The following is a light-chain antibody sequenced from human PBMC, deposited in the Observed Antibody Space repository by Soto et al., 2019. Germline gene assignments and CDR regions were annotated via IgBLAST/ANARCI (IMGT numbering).Light chain of an antibody. V-gene: IGKV3-11*01. J-gene: IGKJ4*01. CDR1: QSVSIY. CDR3: HNRSDWPT. CDR2: DAS. Sequence: EIVLTQSPATLSLSPGDRATLSCRASQSVSIYLAWYQHKPGQAPRLLIHDASNRATGIPARFSGSGYGTDFTLTISSLEPEVFAVYYCHNRSDWPTFGGGTQVEIK.